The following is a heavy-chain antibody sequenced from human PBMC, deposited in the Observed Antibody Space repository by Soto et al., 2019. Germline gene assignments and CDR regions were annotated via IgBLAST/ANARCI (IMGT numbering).Heavy chain of an antibody. Sequence: PGGSLRLSCAASGFTFSSYSMNWVRQAPGKGLEWVSYISSSSSTIYYAASVEGRFTISRDDSRNSLYLQMNSLQTEDTAVYYCARVVYYANSGSLGNWGQGTLVTVSS. D-gene: IGHD3-22*01. V-gene: IGHV3-48*01. CDR1: GFTFSSYS. CDR2: ISSSSSTI. J-gene: IGHJ4*02. CDR3: ARVVYYANSGSLGN.